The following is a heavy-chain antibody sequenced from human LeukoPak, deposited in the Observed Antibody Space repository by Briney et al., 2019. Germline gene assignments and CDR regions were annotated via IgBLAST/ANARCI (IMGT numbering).Heavy chain of an antibody. D-gene: IGHD3-22*01. CDR3: ARGIWIGYDSSGLMGY. CDR1: GFTFSSYS. Sequence: PGGSLRPSCAASGFTFSSYSMNWVRQAPGKGLEWVSYISSSSSTIYYADSVKGRFTISRDNAKNSLYLQMNSLRDEDTAVYYCARGIWIGYDSSGLMGYWGQGTLVTVSS. V-gene: IGHV3-48*02. CDR2: ISSSSSTI. J-gene: IGHJ4*02.